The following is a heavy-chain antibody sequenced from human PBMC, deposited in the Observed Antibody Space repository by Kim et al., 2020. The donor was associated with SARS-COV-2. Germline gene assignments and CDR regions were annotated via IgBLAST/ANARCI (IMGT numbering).Heavy chain of an antibody. D-gene: IGHD3-9*01. J-gene: IGHJ6*02. CDR3: TTPNYDILTGYYVSQDYYYGMDV. CDR1: GFTFSNAW. Sequence: GGSLRLSCAASGFTFSNAWMSWVRQAPGKGLEWVGRIKSKTDGGTTDYAAPVKGRFTISRDDSKNTLYLQMNSLKTEDTAVYYCTTPNYDILTGYYVSQDYYYGMDVWGQGTTVTVSS. CDR2: IKSKTDGGTT. V-gene: IGHV3-15*01.